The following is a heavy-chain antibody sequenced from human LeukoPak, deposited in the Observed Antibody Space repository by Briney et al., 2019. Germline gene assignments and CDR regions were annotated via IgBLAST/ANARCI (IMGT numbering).Heavy chain of an antibody. CDR1: GDSVSSNSAA. J-gene: IGHJ6*02. CDR2: TYYRSKWCY. Sequence: SQTLSLTCAISGDSVSSNSAAWTWIRQSPSGGLEWLGMTYYRSKWCYDYAVSVKSRITINPDTSKNQFSLQLNSVTPEDTAVYYCARAHSHVFYDILTGLTKYYYNNMDVWGQGTTVTVSS. V-gene: IGHV6-1*01. D-gene: IGHD3-9*01. CDR3: ARAHSHVFYDILTGLTKYYYNNMDV.